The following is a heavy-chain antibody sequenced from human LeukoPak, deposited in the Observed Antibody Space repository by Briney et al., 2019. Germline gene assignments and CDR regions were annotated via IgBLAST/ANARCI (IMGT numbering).Heavy chain of an antibody. CDR3: ARVGSGWYDFDY. D-gene: IGHD6-19*01. Sequence: SETLSLTCTVSGYSISSGYYWGWIRQPPGKGLEWIGSIYHSGSTYYNPSLKSRVTISVDTSKNQFSLKLSSVTAADTAVYYCARVGSGWYDFDYWGQGTLVTVSS. J-gene: IGHJ4*02. CDR1: GYSISSGYY. CDR2: IYHSGST. V-gene: IGHV4-38-2*02.